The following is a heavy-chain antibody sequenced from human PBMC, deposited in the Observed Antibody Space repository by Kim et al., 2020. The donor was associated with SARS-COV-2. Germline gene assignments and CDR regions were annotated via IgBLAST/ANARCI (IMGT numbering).Heavy chain of an antibody. Sequence: GESLKISCKGSGYSFTSYWIGWVRQMPGKGLEWMGIIYPGDSDTRYSPSFQGQVTLSADKPISTAYLQWSSLKASDTAMYYCARVRGYYYYYMDVWGKETKVTVSS. CDR2: IYPGDSDT. V-gene: IGHV5-51*04. J-gene: IGHJ6*03. CDR1: GYSFTSYW. CDR3: ARVRGYYYYYMDV.